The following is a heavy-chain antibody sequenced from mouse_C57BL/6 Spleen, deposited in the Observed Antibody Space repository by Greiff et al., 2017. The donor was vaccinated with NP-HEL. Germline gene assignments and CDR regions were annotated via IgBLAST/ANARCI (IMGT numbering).Heavy chain of an antibody. J-gene: IGHJ3*01. CDR1: GYSITSGYY. CDR3: ARDSSGLWFAY. Sequence: DVKLQESGPGLVKPSQSLSLTCSVTGYSITSGYYWNWIRQFPGNKLEWMGYISYDGSNNYNPSLKNRISITRDTSKNQFFLKLNSVTTEDTATYYCARDSSGLWFAYWGQGTLVTVSA. D-gene: IGHD3-2*02. CDR2: ISYDGSN. V-gene: IGHV3-6*01.